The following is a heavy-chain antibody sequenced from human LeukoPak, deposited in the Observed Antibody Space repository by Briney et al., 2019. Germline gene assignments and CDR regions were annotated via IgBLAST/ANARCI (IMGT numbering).Heavy chain of an antibody. Sequence: GSLRLSCAASGFTFSSYEMNWVRQAPGKGLEWVSYISSSGSTIYYAGSGKGRFTITRDNDKNSLYLQMDSLRAEDTAVYYCVANYYDISDGGQGTLVTVSS. V-gene: IGHV3-48*03. J-gene: IGHJ4*02. D-gene: IGHD3-9*01. CDR1: GFTFSSYE. CDR3: VANYYDISD. CDR2: ISSSGSTI.